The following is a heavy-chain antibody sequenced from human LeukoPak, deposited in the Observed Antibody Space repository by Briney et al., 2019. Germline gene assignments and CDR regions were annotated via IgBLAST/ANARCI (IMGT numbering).Heavy chain of an antibody. CDR3: ATVPTTVTTSANFDY. Sequence: ASVKVSCKASGGTFSSYAISWVRQAPGQGLEWMGRIIPLLGIANYAQKFQGRVTISADKSTSTAYMELSSLRSEDTAVYYCATVPTTVTTSANFDYWGQGTPVTVSS. V-gene: IGHV1-69*04. D-gene: IGHD4-17*01. J-gene: IGHJ4*02. CDR1: GGTFSSYA. CDR2: IIPLLGIA.